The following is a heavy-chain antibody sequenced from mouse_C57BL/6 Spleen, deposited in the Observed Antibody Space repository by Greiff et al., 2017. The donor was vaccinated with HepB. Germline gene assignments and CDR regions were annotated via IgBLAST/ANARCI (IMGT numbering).Heavy chain of an antibody. CDR1: GFTFTDYY. Sequence: EVQGVESGGGLVQPGGSLSLSCAASGFTFTDYYMSWVRQPPGTALEWLGFIRNKANGYTTEYSASVKGRFTISRDNSQSILYLQMNALRAEDSAAYYCASLYGTLYWYFDVWGTVTTVTVSA. CDR3: ASLYGTLYWYFDV. J-gene: IGHJ1*03. D-gene: IGHD2-1*01. V-gene: IGHV7-3*01. CDR2: IRNKANGYTT.